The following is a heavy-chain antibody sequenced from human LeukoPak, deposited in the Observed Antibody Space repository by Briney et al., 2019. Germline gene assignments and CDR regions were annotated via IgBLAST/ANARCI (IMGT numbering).Heavy chain of an antibody. Sequence: PSETLSLTCTVSSGSISSYYWSWIRQPPGKGLEWIGYIYHSGSTNYNPSLKSRVTISLDTSKNQFSLKLSSVTAADTAVYYCAREVTTVRNWFDPWGQGTLVTVSS. V-gene: IGHV4-59*01. CDR1: SGSISSYY. CDR2: IYHSGST. D-gene: IGHD4-11*01. CDR3: AREVTTVRNWFDP. J-gene: IGHJ5*02.